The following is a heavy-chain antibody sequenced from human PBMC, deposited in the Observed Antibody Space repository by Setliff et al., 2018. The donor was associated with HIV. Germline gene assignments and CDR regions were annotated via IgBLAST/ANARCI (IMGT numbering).Heavy chain of an antibody. J-gene: IGHJ4*02. CDR2: IYHSGDT. CDR1: GYSISSGYY. V-gene: IGHV4-38-2*01. CDR3: ARSVAGTLVWSL. Sequence: SETLSLTCAVSGYSISSGYYWGWIRQPPGKGLEWIGGIYHSGDTYYNPSLKSRVTISVDTSKNQFSLKLSSVTAADTAVYYCARSVAGTLVWSLWGQGTLVTVSS. D-gene: IGHD6-13*01.